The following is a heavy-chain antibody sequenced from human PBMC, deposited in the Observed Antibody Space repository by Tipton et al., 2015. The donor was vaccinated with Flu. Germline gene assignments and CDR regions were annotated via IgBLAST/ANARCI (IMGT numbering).Heavy chain of an antibody. Sequence: TLSLTCTVSGGSISSGDYSWSWIRQPPGKGLEWIGYIHYTGSTNYNPSLKSRVSMSVDTSKNQFSLKMTSLTAADTAVYYCARHFYDSSGYYCLDYWGQGLLVTVSS. CDR1: GGSISSGDYS. CDR3: ARHFYDSSGYYCLDY. D-gene: IGHD3-22*01. J-gene: IGHJ4*02. V-gene: IGHV4-30-4*01. CDR2: IHYTGST.